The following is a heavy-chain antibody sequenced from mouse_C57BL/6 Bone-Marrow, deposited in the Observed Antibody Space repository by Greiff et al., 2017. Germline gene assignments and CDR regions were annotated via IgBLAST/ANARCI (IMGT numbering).Heavy chain of an antibody. J-gene: IGHJ1*03. CDR3: ARSGAVVAHCDV. CDR1: GYTFTSYW. D-gene: IGHD1-1*01. Sequence: QVQLQQPGAELVRPGSSVKLSCKASGYTFTSYWMHWVKQRPIQGLEWIGNIDPSDSETHYNQKFKDKATLTVDKSSSTAYMQLSSLTSEDSAVYYCARSGAVVAHCDVWGTGTTVTVSS. CDR2: IDPSDSET. V-gene: IGHV1-52*01.